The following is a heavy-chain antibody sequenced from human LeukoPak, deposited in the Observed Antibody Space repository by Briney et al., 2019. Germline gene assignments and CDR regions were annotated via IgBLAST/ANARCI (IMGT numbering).Heavy chain of an antibody. J-gene: IGHJ4*02. CDR3: ARDWSTPLLSLEGYQLPDY. Sequence: ASVKVSCKASGYTFTGYYMHWVRRAPGQGLEWMGWINPNSGGTNYAQKFQGRVTMTRDTSISTAYMELSRLRSDDTAVYYCARDWSTPLLSLEGYQLPDYWGQGTLVTVSS. D-gene: IGHD2-2*01. CDR1: GYTFTGYY. CDR2: INPNSGGT. V-gene: IGHV1-2*02.